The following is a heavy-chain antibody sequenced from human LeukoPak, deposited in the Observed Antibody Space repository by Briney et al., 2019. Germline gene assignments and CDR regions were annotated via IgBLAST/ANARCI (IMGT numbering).Heavy chain of an antibody. Sequence: GGSLRLSCAASGFTFRSFSMNWVRQAPGKGLEWVSAISSSGRYMYYADSVKGRFTISRDNANNSLYPQMDSLRAEDTAVYYCAKDVRSDYFDYWGQGTLVTVSS. CDR3: AKDVRSDYFDY. CDR1: GFTFRSFS. J-gene: IGHJ4*02. V-gene: IGHV3-21*01. CDR2: ISSSGRYM.